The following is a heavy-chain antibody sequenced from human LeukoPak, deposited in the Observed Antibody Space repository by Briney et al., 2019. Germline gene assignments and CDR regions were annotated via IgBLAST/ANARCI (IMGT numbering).Heavy chain of an antibody. J-gene: IGHJ4*02. CDR2: IYYTGNT. CDR3: ARHDL. V-gene: IGHV4-39*01. Sequence: SETLSLTCTVSGGSISSSSYYWGWVRQPPGKGLEWIGSIYYTGNTYYSPSLQSRVTISVDTSKNQFSLRLSSVTAADTAVYYCARHDLWGQGTLVTVSS. CDR1: GGSISSSSYY.